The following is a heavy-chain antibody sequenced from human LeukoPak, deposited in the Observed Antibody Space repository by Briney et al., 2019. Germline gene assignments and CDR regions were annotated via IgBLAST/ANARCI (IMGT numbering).Heavy chain of an antibody. CDR3: ARDAGSDDSHFEAFDY. D-gene: IGHD3-22*01. J-gene: IGHJ4*02. CDR1: GFSFSSQS. CDR2: ISSRSTYI. Sequence: GGSLRLSCAASGFSFSSQSMNWVRQAPGKGLEWVSAISSRSTYIYYVDSVKGRFTISRDNAKNSLYLQMNSLRAEDTAVYYCARDAGSDDSHFEAFDYWGQGTLVTVSS. V-gene: IGHV3-21*01.